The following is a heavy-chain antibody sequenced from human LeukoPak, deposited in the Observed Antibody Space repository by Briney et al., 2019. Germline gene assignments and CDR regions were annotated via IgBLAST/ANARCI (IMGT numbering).Heavy chain of an antibody. V-gene: IGHV4-39*07. CDR1: GGSISRSGYY. D-gene: IGHD1-26*01. CDR2: IYHSGST. J-gene: IGHJ5*02. Sequence: SETLSLTCTVSGGSISRSGYYWGWIRQPPGKVLEWIGSIYHSGSTYYNPSLKSRVTISVDTSKNQFSLKLSSVTAADTAVYYCARAGATIYWFDPWGQGTLVTVSS. CDR3: ARAGATIYWFDP.